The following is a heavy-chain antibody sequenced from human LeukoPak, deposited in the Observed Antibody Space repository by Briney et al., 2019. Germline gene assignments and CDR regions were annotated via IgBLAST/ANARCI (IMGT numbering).Heavy chain of an antibody. J-gene: IGHJ6*03. CDR3: ASEGIRDYYYYIMDV. V-gene: IGHV4-4*07. CDR1: GGPMSDYY. D-gene: IGHD1-14*01. CDR2: FYSSGST. Sequence: SETLSLTCTVSGGPMSDYYWSWIRQPAGKGLEWIGRFYSSGSTNYNPSLKSRVTLSVDISKNQFSLNLSSVTAADTAVYYCASEGIRDYYYYIMDVWGKGTTVTISS.